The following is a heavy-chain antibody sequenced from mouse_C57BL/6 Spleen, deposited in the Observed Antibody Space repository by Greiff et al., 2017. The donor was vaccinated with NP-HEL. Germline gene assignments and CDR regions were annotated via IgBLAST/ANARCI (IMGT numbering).Heavy chain of an antibody. CDR1: GYTFTSYG. Sequence: VQLQQSGAELARPGASVKLSCKASGYTFTSYGISWVKQRTGQGLEWIGEIYPRSGNTYYNEKFKGKATLTADKSSSTAYMELRSLTSEDSAVYFCARECYDYWYFDVWGTGTTVTVSS. V-gene: IGHV1-81*01. CDR3: ARECYDYWYFDV. D-gene: IGHD2-3*01. CDR2: IYPRSGNT. J-gene: IGHJ1*03.